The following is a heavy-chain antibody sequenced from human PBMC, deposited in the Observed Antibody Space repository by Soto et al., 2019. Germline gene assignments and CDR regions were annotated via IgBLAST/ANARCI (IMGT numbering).Heavy chain of an antibody. CDR3: ARVLPPDIVVVPAADPVGNWFDP. CDR2: INAGNGNT. Sequence: ASVKVSCKASGYTFTSYAMHWVRQAPGQRLEWMGWINAGNGNTKYSQKFQGRVTITRDTSASTAYMELGSLGSEDTVVYYCARVLPPDIVVVPAADPVGNWFDPWGQGTLVTVSS. V-gene: IGHV1-3*01. J-gene: IGHJ5*02. D-gene: IGHD2-2*01. CDR1: GYTFTSYA.